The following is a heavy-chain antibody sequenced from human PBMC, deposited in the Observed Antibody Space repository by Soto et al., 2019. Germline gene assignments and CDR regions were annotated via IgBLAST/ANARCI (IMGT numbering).Heavy chain of an antibody. J-gene: IGHJ4*02. CDR2: ISYDGSNK. Sequence: PGASLRLSCAASGFTFSSYGMHWVRQAPGKGLEWVAVISYDGSNKYYADSVKGRFTISRDNSKSTLYLQMNSLRAEDTAVYYCANTADSGSYPPFDYWGQGTLVTVSS. CDR1: GFTFSSYG. D-gene: IGHD1-26*01. V-gene: IGHV3-30*18. CDR3: ANTADSGSYPPFDY.